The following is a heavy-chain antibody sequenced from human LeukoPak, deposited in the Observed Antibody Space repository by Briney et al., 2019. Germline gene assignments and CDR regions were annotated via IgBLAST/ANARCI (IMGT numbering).Heavy chain of an antibody. J-gene: IGHJ4*02. CDR3: ARDEDGSIAAAGILDY. D-gene: IGHD6-13*01. V-gene: IGHV3-33*01. Sequence: GGSLRLSCAASGFTFSSYGMHWVRQAPGKGLEWVAVIWYDGSNKYYADSVKGRFTISRDNSKNMLYLQMNSLRAEDTAVYYCARDEDGSIAAAGILDYWGQGTLVTVSS. CDR1: GFTFSSYG. CDR2: IWYDGSNK.